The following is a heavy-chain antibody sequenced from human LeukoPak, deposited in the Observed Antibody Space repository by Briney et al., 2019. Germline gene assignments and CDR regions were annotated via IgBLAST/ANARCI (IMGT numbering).Heavy chain of an antibody. J-gene: IGHJ4*02. CDR2: IKYDGGEK. Sequence: PGGSLRLSCAASGFTFSSYWMSWVRQAPGKGREWVANIKYDGGEKYYVDSVKGRFTFSRDNAKNSLYLQMNSLRVEDTAVYYCARARGYDLWSGYYFDYWGQGTLVTVSS. D-gene: IGHD3-3*01. V-gene: IGHV3-7*04. CDR1: GFTFSSYW. CDR3: ARARGYDLWSGYYFDY.